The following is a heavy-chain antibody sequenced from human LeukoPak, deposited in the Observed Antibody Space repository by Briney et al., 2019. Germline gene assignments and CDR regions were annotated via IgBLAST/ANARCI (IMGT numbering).Heavy chain of an antibody. Sequence: GSLRLSCAASGFTFSNYEMNWIRQPPGKGLEWIGYFHYSGSTNYNPSLKSRVTISVDTSKNQFSLKLSSVTAADTAVYYCARLGDSSSRLYYFDYWGQGTLVTVSS. CDR1: GFTFSNYE. V-gene: IGHV4-59*08. CDR2: FHYSGST. J-gene: IGHJ4*02. D-gene: IGHD6-6*01. CDR3: ARLGDSSSRLYYFDY.